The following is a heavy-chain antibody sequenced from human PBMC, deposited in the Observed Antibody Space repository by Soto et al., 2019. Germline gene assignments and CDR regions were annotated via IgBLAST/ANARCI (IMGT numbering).Heavy chain of an antibody. Sequence: VKVSCKVSGYTLTELSMHWVRQAPGKGLEWMGGFDPEDGETIYAQKFQGRVTMTEDTSTDTAYMELSSLRSEDTAVYYCATGLVVVIKGVTDYWGQGTLVTVSS. V-gene: IGHV1-24*01. CDR3: ATGLVVVIKGVTDY. CDR1: GYTLTELS. J-gene: IGHJ4*02. CDR2: FDPEDGET. D-gene: IGHD3-22*01.